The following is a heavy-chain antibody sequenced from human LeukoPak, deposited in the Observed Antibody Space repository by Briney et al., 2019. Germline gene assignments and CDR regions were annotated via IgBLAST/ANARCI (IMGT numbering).Heavy chain of an antibody. Sequence: GGSLRLSCAASGFSFSSYSMNWVRQAPGKGLEWVSSISFSGTYIYYADSLKGRITISRDNARRSLFLQMNSLRAEDTAVYYCARDLVPLLRYFDWQYDYWGQGTLVTVSS. CDR2: ISFSGTYI. D-gene: IGHD3-9*01. CDR3: ARDLVPLLRYFDWQYDY. V-gene: IGHV3-21*01. J-gene: IGHJ4*02. CDR1: GFSFSSYS.